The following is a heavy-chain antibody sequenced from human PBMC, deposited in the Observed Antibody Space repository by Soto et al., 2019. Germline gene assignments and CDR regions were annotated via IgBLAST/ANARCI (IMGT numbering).Heavy chain of an antibody. CDR1: GGSISRYY. V-gene: IGHV4-59*01. CDR2: IYHSGST. Sequence: PSETLSLTCTVSGGSISRYYWSWIRQPPGKGLEWIGYIYHSGSTYYNPSLKSRVTISVDTSKNQFSLKLSSVTAADTAVYYCARDGGYYDFWRGYYGSWFAPWGQGTLVTVSS. J-gene: IGHJ5*02. CDR3: ARDGGYYDFWRGYYGSWFAP. D-gene: IGHD3-3*01.